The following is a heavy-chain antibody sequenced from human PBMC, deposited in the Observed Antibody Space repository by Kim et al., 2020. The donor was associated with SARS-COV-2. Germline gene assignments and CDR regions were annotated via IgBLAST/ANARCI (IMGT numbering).Heavy chain of an antibody. CDR2: ISSNGGST. Sequence: GGSLRLSCSASGFTFSSYAMHWVRQAPGKGLEYVSAISSNGGSTYYADSVKGRFTISRDNSKNTLYLQMSSLRAEDTAVYYCVVAAAMSKEYYYGMDVWGQGTTVTVSS. D-gene: IGHD2-2*01. V-gene: IGHV3-64D*09. CDR1: GFTFSSYA. J-gene: IGHJ6*02. CDR3: VVAAAMSKEYYYGMDV.